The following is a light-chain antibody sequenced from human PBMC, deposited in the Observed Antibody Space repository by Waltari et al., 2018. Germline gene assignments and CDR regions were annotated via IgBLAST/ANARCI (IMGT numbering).Light chain of an antibody. V-gene: IGKV3-20*01. CDR3: QHYVRLPVT. J-gene: IGKJ1*01. CDR2: GAS. Sequence: IFFTHAPGTLSLSPGERATRACMASQGVSRTLACYQQKPGQAPRLLIYGASTRATGSPERFSGGGSGTDFSLTISRLEPEDFAVYYCQHYVRLPVTFGQGTKVEIK. CDR1: QGVSRT.